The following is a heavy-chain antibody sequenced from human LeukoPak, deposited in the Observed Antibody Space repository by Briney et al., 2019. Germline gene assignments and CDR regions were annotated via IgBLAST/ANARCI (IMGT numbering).Heavy chain of an antibody. CDR3: ARYRSRRYQLLLPRLAVAFDI. CDR2: ISAYNGNT. Sequence: ASVKVSCKASGYTFTSYGISWVRRAPGQGLEWMGWISAYNGNTNYAQKLQGRVTMTTDTSTSTAYMELRSLRSDDTAVYYCARYRSRRYQLLLPRLAVAFDIWGQGTMVTVSS. D-gene: IGHD2-2*01. CDR1: GYTFTSYG. V-gene: IGHV1-18*01. J-gene: IGHJ3*02.